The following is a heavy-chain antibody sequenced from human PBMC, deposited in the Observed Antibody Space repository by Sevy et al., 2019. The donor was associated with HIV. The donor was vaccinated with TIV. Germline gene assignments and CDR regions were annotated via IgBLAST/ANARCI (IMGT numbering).Heavy chain of an antibody. CDR2: LSFGCGRI. J-gene: IGHJ4*02. D-gene: IGHD2-8*01. CDR1: GFNFNIYS. Sequence: GGSLRLSCVASGFNFNIYSMRWVRQAPGKGLEWVSTLSFGCGRINHADSVQGRFTMSRDDSKKTVYLEMNSLRAEDTAVYYCAREGCTRPHDHWGQGTLFTVSS. CDR3: AREGCTRPHDH. V-gene: IGHV3-23*01.